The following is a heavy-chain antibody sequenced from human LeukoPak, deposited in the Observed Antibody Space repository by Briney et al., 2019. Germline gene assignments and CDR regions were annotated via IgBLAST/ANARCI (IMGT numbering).Heavy chain of an antibody. CDR3: ARDTGTYYAGIGNWFDP. CDR1: GGSISSGGYY. J-gene: IGHJ5*02. CDR2: IYTSGNT. V-gene: IGHV4-61*02. Sequence: SQTLSLTCTVSGGSISSGGYYWSWIRQPAGKGLEWIGRIYTSGNTNYNPSLKSRVTMSVDTSKNQFSLKLSSVTAADTAVYYCARDTGTYYAGIGNWFDPWGQGTLVTVSS. D-gene: IGHD1-26*01.